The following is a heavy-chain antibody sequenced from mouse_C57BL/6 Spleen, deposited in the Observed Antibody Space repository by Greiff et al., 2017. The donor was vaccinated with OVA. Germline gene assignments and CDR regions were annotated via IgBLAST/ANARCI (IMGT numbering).Heavy chain of an antibody. J-gene: IGHJ3*01. CDR1: GYTFTDYN. CDR3: ARGANLLDYAWGFAY. Sequence: VQLQQSGPELVKPGASVKIPCKASGYTFTDYNMDWVKQSHGKSLEWIGDINPNNGGTIYNQKFKGKATLTVDKSSSTAYMELRSLTSEDTAVYYCARGANLLDYAWGFAYWGQGTLVTVAA. D-gene: IGHD2-4*01. CDR2: INPNNGGT. V-gene: IGHV1-18*01.